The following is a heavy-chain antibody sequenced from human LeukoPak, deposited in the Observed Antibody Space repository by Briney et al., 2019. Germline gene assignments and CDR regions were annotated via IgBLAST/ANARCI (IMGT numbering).Heavy chain of an antibody. V-gene: IGHV3-48*01. Sequence: GGSLRLSCAASGFTFSSYTMNWVRQPPGKGLEWVSNIGTSSTTIYYADSVKGRFIISRDNAKNSLYLQMNSLRADDTAVYYCARFAAGGSYYYYMDVWGKGTTVTVSS. CDR3: ARFAAGGSYYYYMDV. D-gene: IGHD6-25*01. CDR1: GFTFSSYT. CDR2: IGTSSTTI. J-gene: IGHJ6*03.